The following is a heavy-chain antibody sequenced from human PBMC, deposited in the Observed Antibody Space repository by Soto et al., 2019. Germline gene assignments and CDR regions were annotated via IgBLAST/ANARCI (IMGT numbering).Heavy chain of an antibody. J-gene: IGHJ5*02. CDR3: AKDLALSYNWFDP. D-gene: IGHD6-6*01. Sequence: PGGSLRLCWAGSGVTLSSYPMSWVRQAPGKGLEWVSAISGSGGSTYYADSVKGRFTISRDNSKNTLYLQMNSLRAEDTAVYYCAKDLALSYNWFDPWGQGTLVTVSS. CDR1: GVTLSSYP. V-gene: IGHV3-23*01. CDR2: ISGSGGST.